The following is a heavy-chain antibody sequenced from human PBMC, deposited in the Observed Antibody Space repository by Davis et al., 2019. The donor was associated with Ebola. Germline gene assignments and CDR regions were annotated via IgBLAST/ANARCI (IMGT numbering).Heavy chain of an antibody. Sequence: GESLKISCAASGFTFSTYSMSWVRQAPGKGLEWVSSISSSSSYIYYADSVKGRFTISRDNAKNSLYLQMNSLRAEDTAVYYCAREPGGYCISTSCYGDYGMDVWGQGTTVTVSS. CDR1: GFTFSTYS. V-gene: IGHV3-21*01. CDR2: ISSSSSYI. D-gene: IGHD2-2*01. CDR3: AREPGGYCISTSCYGDYGMDV. J-gene: IGHJ6*02.